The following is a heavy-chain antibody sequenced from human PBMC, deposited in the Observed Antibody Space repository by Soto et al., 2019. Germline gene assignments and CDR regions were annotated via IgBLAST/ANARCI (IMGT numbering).Heavy chain of an antibody. Sequence: LRLSCAASGFTFSSFAMSWVRQAPGKGLEWVSAINDSGGSTYSADSVKGRFTISRDNSKNTLYLQMNSLRADDTAVYYCARRRDASGSYFDSWSQGTLVTVSS. J-gene: IGHJ4*02. CDR3: ARRRDASGSYFDS. CDR2: INDSGGST. CDR1: GFTFSSFA. V-gene: IGHV3-23*01. D-gene: IGHD3-10*01.